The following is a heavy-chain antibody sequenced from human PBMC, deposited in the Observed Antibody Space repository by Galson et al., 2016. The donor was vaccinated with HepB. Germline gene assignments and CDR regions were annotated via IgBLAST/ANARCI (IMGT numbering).Heavy chain of an antibody. J-gene: IGHJ4*02. V-gene: IGHV1-69*13. CDR1: GDFVSTYA. Sequence: SVKVYCKASGDFVSTYAISWVRQAPGQGLEWMGGIIPIFDTPHYAQSFQGRVTITADESTSTADMELSRLRSEYTAVYYCATWEPGPNWGQGTLVTVSS. CDR2: IIPIFDTP. CDR3: ATWEPGPN. D-gene: IGHD1-26*01.